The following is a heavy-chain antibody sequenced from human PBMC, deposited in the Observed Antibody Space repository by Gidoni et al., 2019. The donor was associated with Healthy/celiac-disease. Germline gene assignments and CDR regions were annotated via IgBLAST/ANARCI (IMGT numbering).Heavy chain of an antibody. D-gene: IGHD6-6*01. J-gene: IGHJ5*02. Sequence: QLQLQESGPGLVTPSETLSLTCTVSGGSIRSSSYYWGWIRQPPGKGLEWIGSIYYSGSTYYNPSLKSRVTISVDTSKNQFSLKLSSVTAADTAVYYCARRIAARPFWFDPWGQGTLVTVSS. CDR1: GGSIRSSSYY. CDR2: IYYSGST. CDR3: ARRIAARPFWFDP. V-gene: IGHV4-39*01.